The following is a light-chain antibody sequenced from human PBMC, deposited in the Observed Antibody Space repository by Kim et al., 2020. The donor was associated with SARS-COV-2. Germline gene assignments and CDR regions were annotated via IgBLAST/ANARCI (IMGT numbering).Light chain of an antibody. CDR3: QQLKSFPLT. Sequence: DIQMTQSPSSLSASLGERVTITCRASQAIGTSLAWYLQKPGKAPRPLIFAASSLQGGVPSRFSGIGSGTDFTLTISSLQPEDFATYYCQQLKSFPLTFGGGTKVDIK. V-gene: IGKV1-9*01. CDR2: AAS. CDR1: QAIGTS. J-gene: IGKJ4*01.